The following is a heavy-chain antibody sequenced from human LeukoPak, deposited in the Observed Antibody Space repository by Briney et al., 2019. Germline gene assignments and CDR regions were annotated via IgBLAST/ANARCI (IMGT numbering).Heavy chain of an antibody. J-gene: IGHJ5*02. CDR2: INPSGGST. CDR3: ARGGNWNYFGAPSRGP. V-gene: IGHV1-46*03. CDR1: GYTFTSYY. Sequence: ASVKVSCKASGYTFTSYYTHWVRQAPGQGLEWMGIINPSGGSTSYAQKFQGRVTMTRDTSTSTVYMELSSLRSEDTAVYYCARGGNWNYFGAPSRGPWGQGTLVTVSS. D-gene: IGHD1-7*01.